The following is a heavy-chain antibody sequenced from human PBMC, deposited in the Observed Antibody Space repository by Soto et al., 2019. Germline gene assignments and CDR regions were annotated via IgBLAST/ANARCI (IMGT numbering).Heavy chain of an antibody. Sequence: SESLALSCAVSGGSIDSGAFSLSWIRQPPGKGLEWIGYVTHSGTAYSIPSLNGRLTLSVDSSQTQFSLKLTSVTAADSAFYYCARIHWAQSSLDYWGRGILVTVSS. CDR2: VTHSGTA. CDR1: GGSIDSGAFS. J-gene: IGHJ4*02. V-gene: IGHV4-30-2*01. CDR3: ARIHWAQSSLDY. D-gene: IGHD6-19*01.